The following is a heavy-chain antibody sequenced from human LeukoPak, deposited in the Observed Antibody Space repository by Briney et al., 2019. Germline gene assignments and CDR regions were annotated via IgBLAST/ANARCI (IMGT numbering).Heavy chain of an antibody. CDR3: AKVSHARIAAAGTSGAFDI. Sequence: PGGSLRLSCAASGFTFSSYGMHWVRQAPGKGLEWVAVISYDGSNKYYVDSVKGRFTISRDNSKNTLYLQMNSLRAEDTAVYYCAKVSHARIAAAGTSGAFDIWGQGTMVAVSS. CDR2: ISYDGSNK. D-gene: IGHD6-13*01. CDR1: GFTFSSYG. V-gene: IGHV3-30*18. J-gene: IGHJ3*02.